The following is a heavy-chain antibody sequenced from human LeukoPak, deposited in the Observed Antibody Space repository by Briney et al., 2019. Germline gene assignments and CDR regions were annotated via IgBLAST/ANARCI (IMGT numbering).Heavy chain of an antibody. J-gene: IGHJ4*02. CDR1: GFTFSSYA. Sequence: PGGSLRLSCAASGFTFSSYAMHWVRQAPGKGLEWVAVISYDGSNKYYADSVKGRFTISRDNSKNTLYLQMNSLRAEDTAVYYCARDANGEYVLTGWGQGTLVTVSS. CDR3: ARDANGEYVLTG. V-gene: IGHV3-30*04. D-gene: IGHD4-17*01. CDR2: ISYDGSNK.